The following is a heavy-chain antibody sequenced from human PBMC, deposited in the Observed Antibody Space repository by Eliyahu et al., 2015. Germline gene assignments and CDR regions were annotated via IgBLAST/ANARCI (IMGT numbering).Heavy chain of an antibody. V-gene: IGHV3-30-3*01. D-gene: IGHD6-13*01. CDR2: LTYDGSKQ. CDR3: ASIADY. CDR1: GFTVSSYG. J-gene: IGHJ4*02. Sequence: QGQLVDSGGGVVQPGXSLRLSCAASGFTVSSYGMQWVRQAPGKGLEWVARLTYDGSKQYYADSVRGRFTISRDTSKNTLYLQMNSLRVEDTAVYFCASIADYWGQGSLVTVSS.